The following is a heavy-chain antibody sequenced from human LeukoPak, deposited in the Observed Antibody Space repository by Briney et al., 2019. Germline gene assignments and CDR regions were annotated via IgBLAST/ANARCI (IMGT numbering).Heavy chain of an antibody. J-gene: IGHJ4*02. CDR3: ARGENPLNILIAIIDY. Sequence: SKTLSLTCTVSGYSISSGYYWGWIRQPPGKGLEWIGSILHDGSTYYNSSLKSRVTISVDTSKNQFSLKLSSVTAADTAVYYCARGENPLNILIAIIDYWGQGTLVTVSS. CDR1: GYSISSGYY. D-gene: IGHD2/OR15-2a*01. V-gene: IGHV4-38-2*02. CDR2: ILHDGST.